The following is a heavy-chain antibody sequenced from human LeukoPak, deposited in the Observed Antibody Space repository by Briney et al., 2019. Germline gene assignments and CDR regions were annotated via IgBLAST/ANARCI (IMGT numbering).Heavy chain of an antibody. CDR3: AKDQEGFDY. CDR2: IYPRDGST. V-gene: IGHV1-46*01. J-gene: IGHJ4*02. CDR1: GYSFTSNY. Sequence: ASVKVSCKVSGYSFTSNYIHWVRQAPGQGLEWMGMIYPRDGSTSYAQRFQDRVTVTRDTSTSTVHMELSGLRSEDTAVYYCAKDQEGFDYWGQGTLVTVSS.